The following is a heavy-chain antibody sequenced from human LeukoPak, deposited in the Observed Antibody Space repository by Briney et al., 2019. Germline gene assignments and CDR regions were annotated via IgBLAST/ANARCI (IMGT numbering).Heavy chain of an antibody. CDR3: AREPGPYSSHNYYYGMDV. CDR1: GYTFTGYY. CDR2: INPNSGGT. V-gene: IGHV1-2*06. D-gene: IGHD6-13*01. J-gene: IGHJ6*02. Sequence: ASVKVSCKASGYTFTGYYMHWVRQAPGRGLEWMGRINPNSGGTNYAQKFQGRVTMTRDTSISTAYMELSRLRSDDTAVYYCAREPGPYSSHNYYYGMDVWGQGTTVTVSS.